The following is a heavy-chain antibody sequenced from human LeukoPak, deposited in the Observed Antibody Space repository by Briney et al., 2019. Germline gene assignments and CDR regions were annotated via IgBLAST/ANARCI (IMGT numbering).Heavy chain of an antibody. Sequence: ASVKVSCKAPGYTFTGYYMHWVRQAPGQGLEWMGWINLNSGGTNYAQKFQGRVTMTRDTSISTAYMELSRLRSDDTAVYYCARGLPYCSGGSCYYGWFDPWGQGTLVTVSS. D-gene: IGHD2-15*01. CDR2: INLNSGGT. CDR3: ARGLPYCSGGSCYYGWFDP. V-gene: IGHV1-2*02. J-gene: IGHJ5*02. CDR1: GYTFTGYY.